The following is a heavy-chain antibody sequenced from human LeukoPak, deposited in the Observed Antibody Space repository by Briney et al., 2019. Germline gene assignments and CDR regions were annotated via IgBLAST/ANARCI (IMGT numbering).Heavy chain of an antibody. CDR1: GFTFSDYW. CDR2: IKQDGTEK. J-gene: IGHJ4*02. Sequence: GGSLRLSCAASGFTFSDYWMSWVRQAPGKGLEWVANIKQDGTEKNYLDSVKGRFILSRDNAKNSLYLQLNFLRADDTAVYYCARRYFDYWGQGTLVTVPS. V-gene: IGHV3-7*03. CDR3: ARRYFDY.